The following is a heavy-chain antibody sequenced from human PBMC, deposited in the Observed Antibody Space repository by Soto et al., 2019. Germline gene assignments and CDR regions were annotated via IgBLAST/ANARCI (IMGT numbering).Heavy chain of an antibody. CDR2: ISGSGGST. Sequence: GGSLRLSCAASGFTFSSYAMSRVRQAPGKGLEWVSAISGSGGSTYYADSVKGRFTISRDNSKNTLYLQMNSLRAEDTAVYYCANWGLHTAMAPLEYLQHRGQGTLVTVSS. CDR3: ANWGLHTAMAPLEYLQH. V-gene: IGHV3-23*01. D-gene: IGHD5-18*01. CDR1: GFTFSSYA. J-gene: IGHJ1*01.